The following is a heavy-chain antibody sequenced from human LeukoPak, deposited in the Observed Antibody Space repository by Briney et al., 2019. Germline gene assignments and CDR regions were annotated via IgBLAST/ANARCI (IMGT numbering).Heavy chain of an antibody. D-gene: IGHD1/OR15-1a*01. CDR2: INPSGGST. V-gene: IGHV1-46*01. J-gene: IGHJ6*03. Sequence: ASVKVSCKASGYTFTSYYMHWVRQAPGQGLEWMGIINPSGGSTSYAQKFQGRVTMTRDTSTSTVYMELSSLRSEDTAVYYCARNKAVPHARVPYYYYMDVWGKGTTATVSS. CDR3: ARNKAVPHARVPYYYYMDV. CDR1: GYTFTSYY.